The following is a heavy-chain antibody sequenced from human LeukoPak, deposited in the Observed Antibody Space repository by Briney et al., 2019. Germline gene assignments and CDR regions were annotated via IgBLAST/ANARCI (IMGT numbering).Heavy chain of an antibody. CDR3: ARHIIVGPTDYFDY. D-gene: IGHD1-26*01. J-gene: IGHJ4*02. V-gene: IGHV4-59*08. Sequence: SETLSLTCTVSGGSISGYSWSWIRQPPGKGLECLGYIYYSGSTNYNPSLKSRVTISVDTSKNQFSLKLSSVTAADTAVYHCARHIIVGPTDYFDYWGQGTLVTVSS. CDR1: GGSISGYS. CDR2: IYYSGST.